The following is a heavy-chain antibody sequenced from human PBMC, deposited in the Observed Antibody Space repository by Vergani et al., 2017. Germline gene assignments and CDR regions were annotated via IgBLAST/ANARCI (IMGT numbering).Heavy chain of an antibody. J-gene: IGHJ4*02. CDR3: ARAGVRAGFDF. Sequence: EVQLLESGGDLVQPGGSLRLSCAASGFIFSDYWMTWVRKAPGKGLEWVANINSRGTKTDYMPSLGARFSISRDNTQRSLHLQMYNLRVEDTAIYYCARAGVRAGFDFWGQGTLVTVSS. V-gene: IGHV3-7*03. D-gene: IGHD2-8*01. CDR1: GFIFSDYW. CDR2: INSRGTKT.